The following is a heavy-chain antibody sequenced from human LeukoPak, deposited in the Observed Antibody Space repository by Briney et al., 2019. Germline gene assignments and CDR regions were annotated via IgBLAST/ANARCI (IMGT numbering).Heavy chain of an antibody. CDR2: ISSNSNI. CDR1: GFTFSDYG. CDR3: ARDLRDGYNPRGY. V-gene: IGHV3-69-1*01. D-gene: IGHD5-24*01. J-gene: IGHJ4*02. Sequence: SGGSLRLSCAASGFTFSDYGMNWVRQTPGKGLEWVSSISSNSNIYYADSVKGRFTISRDNAKNSLYLQMNSLRAEDTAVYYCARDLRDGYNPRGYWGQGTLVTVSS.